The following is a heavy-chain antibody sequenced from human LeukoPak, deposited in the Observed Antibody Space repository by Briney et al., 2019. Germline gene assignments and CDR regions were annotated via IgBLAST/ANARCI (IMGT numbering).Heavy chain of an antibody. CDR1: GFTFSSYA. CDR2: ISGSGGST. J-gene: IGHJ6*02. V-gene: IGHV3-23*01. Sequence: PGGSLRLSCVASGFTFSSYAMSWVRQAPGKGLEWVSAISGSGGSTYSADSAKGRFTISRDNSKNTLYLQMNSLRAEDTAVYYCATPMIRGVAAMDVWGQGTTVTVSS. D-gene: IGHD3-10*01. CDR3: ATPMIRGVAAMDV.